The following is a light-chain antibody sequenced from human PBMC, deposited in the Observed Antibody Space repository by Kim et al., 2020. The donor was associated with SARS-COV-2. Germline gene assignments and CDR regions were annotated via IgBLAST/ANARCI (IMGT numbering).Light chain of an antibody. CDR1: QSINSW. CDR2: MAS. Sequence: AAVGDRVTITRRASQSINSWLAWYQQKPGKAPKLLIYMASTLESGVPSRFSGSGSGTEFTLTISSLQPDDFATYYCQQDNSYPLTFGGGTKVDI. CDR3: QQDNSYPLT. J-gene: IGKJ4*01. V-gene: IGKV1-5*03.